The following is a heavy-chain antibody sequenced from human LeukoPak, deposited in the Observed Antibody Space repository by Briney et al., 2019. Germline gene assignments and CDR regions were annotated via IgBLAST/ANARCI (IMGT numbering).Heavy chain of an antibody. CDR3: ARDTGFDKMVITTHGY. J-gene: IGHJ4*02. V-gene: IGHV1-2*02. CDR2: INPNSGGT. CDR1: GYTFTGYY. Sequence: ASVKVSCKASGYTFTGYYMHWVRQAPGQGLEWMGWINPNSGGTNHAQKFQGRVTMTRDTSISTAYMELSRLRSDDTAVYYCARDTGFDKMVITTHGYWGQGTLVTVSS. D-gene: IGHD3-22*01.